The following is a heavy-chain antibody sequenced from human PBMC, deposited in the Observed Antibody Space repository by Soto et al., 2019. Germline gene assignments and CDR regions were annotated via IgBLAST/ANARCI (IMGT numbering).Heavy chain of an antibody. CDR2: MNPNSGNT. CDR3: AIRDDFWSGYGY. CDR1: GYTFTSYD. J-gene: IGHJ4*02. D-gene: IGHD3-3*01. Sequence: ASVKVSCKASGYTFTSYDINWVRQATGQGLEWMGWMNPNSGNTGYAQKFQGRVTMTRNTSISTAYMELSSLRYEDTAVYYCAIRDDFWSGYGYCGQGSLVTVSS. V-gene: IGHV1-8*01.